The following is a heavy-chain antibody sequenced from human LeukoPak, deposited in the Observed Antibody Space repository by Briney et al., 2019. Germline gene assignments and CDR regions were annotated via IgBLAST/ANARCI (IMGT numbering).Heavy chain of an antibody. D-gene: IGHD3-22*01. J-gene: IGHJ5*02. CDR2: IIPIFGTA. Sequence: SVKVSCKASGGTFSSYAISWVRQAPGQGLEWMGGIIPIFGTANYAQKFQGRVTITTDESTSTAYMELSSLRSEDTAVYYCARNPDYDSSGYYRNWFDPWGQGTLVTVSS. CDR1: GGTFSSYA. V-gene: IGHV1-69*05. CDR3: ARNPDYDSSGYYRNWFDP.